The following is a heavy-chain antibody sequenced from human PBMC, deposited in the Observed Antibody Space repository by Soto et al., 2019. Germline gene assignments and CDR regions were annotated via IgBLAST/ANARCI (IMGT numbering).Heavy chain of an antibody. CDR2: INPNSGGT. J-gene: IGHJ6*02. V-gene: IGHV1-2*02. CDR1: GYTFTGYY. Sequence: ASLKVSCKASGYTFTGYYMHWVRQAPGQGLEWMGWINPNSGGTNYAQKFQGRVTMTRDTSISTAYMELSRLRSDDTAVYYCAEGYCSGGSCPAMGYYYGMDVWGQGTTVTVSS. CDR3: AEGYCSGGSCPAMGYYYGMDV. D-gene: IGHD2-15*01.